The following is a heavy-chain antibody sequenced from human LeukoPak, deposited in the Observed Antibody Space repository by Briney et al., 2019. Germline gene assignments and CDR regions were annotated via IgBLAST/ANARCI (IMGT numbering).Heavy chain of an antibody. J-gene: IGHJ4*02. CDR3: ARGSDTAAGLY. Sequence: SETLSLTCAVYGGSFSGYYWSWIRQPPGKGLERIGEINHSGSTNYNPSLKSRVSISVDSSKNQFSLKVSSVTAADTAVYYCARGSDTAAGLYWGQGTLVTVSS. D-gene: IGHD6-13*01. CDR2: INHSGST. CDR1: GGSFSGYY. V-gene: IGHV4-34*01.